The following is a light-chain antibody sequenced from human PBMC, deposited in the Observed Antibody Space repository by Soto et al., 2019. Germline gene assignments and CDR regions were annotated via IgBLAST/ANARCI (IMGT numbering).Light chain of an antibody. CDR3: QHRGSSWT. J-gene: IGKJ1*01. V-gene: IGKV3-11*01. CDR1: QSLINY. Sequence: EIALTQSPAILSLCPGERATLSCRASQSLINYLALYQQKPGQAPRLLIYDAGSRATVIPARFSGSGSGTDFTLTSASLEPEDFAVYLWQHRGSSWTVGQGTKVDIK. CDR2: DAG.